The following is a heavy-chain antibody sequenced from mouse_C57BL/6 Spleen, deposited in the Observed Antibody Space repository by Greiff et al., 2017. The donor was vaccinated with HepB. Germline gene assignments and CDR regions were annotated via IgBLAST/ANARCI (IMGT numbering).Heavy chain of an antibody. CDR2: ISSGCSYT. CDR3: ASPPHYGSSYGYFDV. J-gene: IGHJ1*03. CDR1: GFTFSSYG. Sequence: EVHLVESGGDLVKPGGSLKLSCAASGFTFSSYGMSWVRQTPDKRLEWVATISSGCSYTYYPDSVKGRFTISRDNAKNTLYLQMSRLKSEDTAMYYCASPPHYGSSYGYFDVWGTGTTVTVSS. V-gene: IGHV5-6*01. D-gene: IGHD1-1*01.